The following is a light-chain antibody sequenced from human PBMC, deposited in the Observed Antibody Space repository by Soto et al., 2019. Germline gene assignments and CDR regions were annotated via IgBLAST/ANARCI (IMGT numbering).Light chain of an antibody. Sequence: DIVMTQSPDSLAVSLGERATINCKSSQSVLYSSNNKNYLAWYQQKPGQPPKLLIYWASTRESGVPDRFSGSGSGTDFTLTISSLQAEDVAVYYCQQYYSTVHFDQGTKLEIK. J-gene: IGKJ2*01. V-gene: IGKV4-1*01. CDR1: QSVLYSSNNKNY. CDR3: QQYYSTVH. CDR2: WAS.